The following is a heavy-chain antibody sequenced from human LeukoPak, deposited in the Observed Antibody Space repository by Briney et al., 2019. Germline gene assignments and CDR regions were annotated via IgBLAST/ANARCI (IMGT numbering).Heavy chain of an antibody. CDR1: GFTFSTYV. CDR2: IRFDGSNK. CDR3: AKTQLRFLEWLLSHLDY. D-gene: IGHD3-3*01. Sequence: PGGSLRLSCAASGFTFSTYVMHWVRQAPGKGLEWVAFIRFDGSNKYYADSVKGRFTISRDNSKNTLYLQMNSLRAEDTAVYYCAKTQLRFLEWLLSHLDYWGQGTLVTVSS. V-gene: IGHV3-30*02. J-gene: IGHJ4*02.